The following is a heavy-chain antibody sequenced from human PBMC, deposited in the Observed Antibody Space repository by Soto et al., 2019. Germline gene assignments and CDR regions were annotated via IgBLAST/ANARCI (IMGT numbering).Heavy chain of an antibody. CDR2: ISSTTNYI. V-gene: IGHV3-21*01. J-gene: IGHJ4*02. CDR3: ARESEDLTSNFDY. Sequence: EVQLVESGGGLVKPGGSLRLSCAASGFTFTRYSMNWVRQAPGKGLEWVSSISSTTNYIYYADSMKGRFTVSRDNAKNSGYLDMNSLSGEDTAVYYCARESEDLTSNFDYWGQGTLVSVAS. CDR1: GFTFTRYS.